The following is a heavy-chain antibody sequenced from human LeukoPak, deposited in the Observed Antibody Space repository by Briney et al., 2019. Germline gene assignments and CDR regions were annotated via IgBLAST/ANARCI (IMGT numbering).Heavy chain of an antibody. D-gene: IGHD6-6*01. CDR3: ARTRGSSIGRSFYYYYMDV. V-gene: IGHV4-4*07. Sequence: KTSETLSLTCTVSAYPISGAHHWGWIRRPAGKGLEWIGRIYTSGNTNYNPSLKSRVTMSIDTSKNQFSLNLTSVTAADTAVYYCARTRGSSIGRSFYYYYMDVWGKGTTVTVSS. CDR2: IYTSGNT. J-gene: IGHJ6*03. CDR1: AYPISGAHH.